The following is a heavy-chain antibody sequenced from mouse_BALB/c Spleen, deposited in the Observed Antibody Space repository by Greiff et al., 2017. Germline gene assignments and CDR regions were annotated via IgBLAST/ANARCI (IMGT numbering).Heavy chain of an antibody. CDR2: IWSGGST. D-gene: IGHD2-4*01. CDR1: GFSLTSYG. Sequence: VMLVESGPGLVQPSQSLSITCTVSGFSLTSYGVHWVRQSPGKGLEWLGVIWSGGSTDYNAAFISRLSISKDNSKSQVFFKMNSLQADDTAIYHCARNYGGMITGFAYWGQGTLVTVSA. CDR3: ARNYGGMITGFAY. V-gene: IGHV2-4-1*01. J-gene: IGHJ3*01.